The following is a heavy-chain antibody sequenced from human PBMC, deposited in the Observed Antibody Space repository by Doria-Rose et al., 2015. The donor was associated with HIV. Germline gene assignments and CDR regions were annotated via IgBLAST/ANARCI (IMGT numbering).Heavy chain of an antibody. Sequence: VQLVESGGGLVRPGGSLRLSCATSGFTFSSHRINWVRQAPGKELELVSSISSTSAYINYADSVRGRFTISRDNARNSLYLQMDSLRAEDTAIYYCATGVTLDYWGQGTLVTVSS. CDR3: ATGVTLDY. CDR2: ISSTSAYI. D-gene: IGHD3-10*01. CDR1: GFTFSSHR. V-gene: IGHV3-21*01. J-gene: IGHJ4*02.